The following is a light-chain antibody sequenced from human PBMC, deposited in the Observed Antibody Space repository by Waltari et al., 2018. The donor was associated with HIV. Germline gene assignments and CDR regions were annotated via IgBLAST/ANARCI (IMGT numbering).Light chain of an antibody. Sequence: QSALTQPASVSGSPGQSITISCTGSSSDVGGYNFVSWYQQHPGKAPRVLIYDVTTRPSGDSERFSGDRSGDTAALTISGLQPEDEADYYCESYTSTSVWVCGGGTRLTVL. V-gene: IGLV2-14*03. J-gene: IGLJ3*02. CDR1: SSDVGGYNF. CDR2: DVT. CDR3: ESYTSTSVWV.